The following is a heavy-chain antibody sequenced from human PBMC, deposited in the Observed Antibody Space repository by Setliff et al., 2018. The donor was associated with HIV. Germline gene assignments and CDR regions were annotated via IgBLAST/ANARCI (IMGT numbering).Heavy chain of an antibody. CDR2: IYYSGST. CDR3: ARENYYDQKGAFDI. Sequence: ASETLSLTCTVSGGSISNYYWSWIRQPPGKALEWIGYIYYSGSTNYSPYLKSRVTISVDTSKNQFSLNLSSVTAADTAVYYCARENYYDQKGAFDIWGQGTMVTVSS. J-gene: IGHJ3*02. D-gene: IGHD3-22*01. V-gene: IGHV4-59*01. CDR1: GGSISNYY.